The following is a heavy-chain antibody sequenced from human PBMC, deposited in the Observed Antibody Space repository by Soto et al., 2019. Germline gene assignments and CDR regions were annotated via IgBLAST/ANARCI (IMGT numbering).Heavy chain of an antibody. CDR3: AGGDYYDSSGYSS. D-gene: IGHD3-22*01. CDR2: IYSGGST. CDR1: GFTVSSNY. V-gene: IGHV3-53*01. Sequence: GGSLRLSCAASGFTVSSNYMSWVRQAPGKGLEWVSVIYSGGSTYYADSVKGRFTISRDNSKNTLYLQMNSLRAEDTAVYYCAGGDYYDSSGYSSWGQGTLVTVSS. J-gene: IGHJ4*02.